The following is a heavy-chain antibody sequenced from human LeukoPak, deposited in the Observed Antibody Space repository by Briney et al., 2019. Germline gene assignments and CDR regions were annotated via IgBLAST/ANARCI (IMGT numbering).Heavy chain of an antibody. D-gene: IGHD3-16*01. CDR1: AYAYLTYH. J-gene: IGHJ4*02. V-gene: IGHV1-46*01. CDR3: VREASGGYFDY. CDR2: ISSSNGTT. Sequence: ASAKVYCKTAAYAYLTYHWIGRRQAPGQGVEWMGTISSSNGTTNYAQRVWGRVTMTRDTTTSTVYMELTSLTSEDMAVYYCVREASGGYFDYWGQGTQVTVS.